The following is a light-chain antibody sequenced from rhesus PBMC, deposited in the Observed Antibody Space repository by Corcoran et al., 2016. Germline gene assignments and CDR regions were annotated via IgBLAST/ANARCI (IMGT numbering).Light chain of an antibody. CDR3: QHGYATPYT. CDR1: ENVNNY. J-gene: IGKJ2*01. CDR2: KAS. Sequence: DIQMTQSPSSLSASVGDRVTITCRASENVNNYLNWYKQKTGKAPKLMIYKASPLKSGVPSRFSGSGTGTDYTFPISSLQPEAVATYYCQHGYATPYTFGQGTKVEIK. V-gene: IGKV1-74*01.